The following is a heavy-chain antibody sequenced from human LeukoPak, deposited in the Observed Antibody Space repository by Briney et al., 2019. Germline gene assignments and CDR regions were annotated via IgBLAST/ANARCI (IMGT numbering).Heavy chain of an antibody. CDR1: GGTFSSYA. Sequence: GSSVKVSCKASGGTFSSYAISWVRQAPGQGLEWMGGIIPIFGTANYAQKFQGRVTITRDTSASTAYMELSSLRSEDTAVYYCARGYSYGYFDYWGQGTLVTVSS. J-gene: IGHJ4*02. CDR3: ARGYSYGYFDY. D-gene: IGHD5-18*01. CDR2: IIPIFGTA. V-gene: IGHV1-69*05.